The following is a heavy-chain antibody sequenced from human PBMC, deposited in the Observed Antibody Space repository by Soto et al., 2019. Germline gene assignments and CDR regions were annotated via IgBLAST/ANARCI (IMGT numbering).Heavy chain of an antibody. D-gene: IGHD2-15*01. CDR2: IYHSETT. CDR3: ARLVQLLQGRWFDP. CDR1: GGSIGSYY. J-gene: IGHJ5*02. Sequence: SETLSLTCSVSGGSIGSYYWSWIRQPPGKGLEWIGFIYHSETTNYNPSLKSRVTISVDTSKNQFSLKLSSVTAADTAVYYCARLVQLLQGRWFDPWGQGTLVTVSS. V-gene: IGHV4-59*08.